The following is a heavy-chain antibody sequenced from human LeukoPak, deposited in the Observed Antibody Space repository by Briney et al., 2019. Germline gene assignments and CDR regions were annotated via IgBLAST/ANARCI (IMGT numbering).Heavy chain of an antibody. CDR2: ISAYNGNT. J-gene: IGHJ5*02. V-gene: IGHV1-18*01. D-gene: IGHD2-15*01. CDR3: ARDPSPIYCSGGSCFGWFDP. CDR1: GYTFTSYG. Sequence: ASVKVSSKASGYTFTSYGISWVRQAPGQGLEWMGWISAYNGNTNYAQKLQGRVTMTTDTSTSTAYMELRSLRSDDTAVYYCARDPSPIYCSGGSCFGWFDPWGQGTLVTVSS.